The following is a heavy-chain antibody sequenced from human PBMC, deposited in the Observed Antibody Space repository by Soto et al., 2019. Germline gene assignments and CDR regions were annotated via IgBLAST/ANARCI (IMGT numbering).Heavy chain of an antibody. CDR3: ARVYVDIAMVPASTFDY. J-gene: IGHJ4*02. Sequence: PSETLSLTCTVSGGSISSGGYYWSWIRQHPGKGLEWIGYIYYSGSTYYNPSLKSRVTISVDTSKNQFSLKLSSVTAADTAVYYCARVYVDIAMVPASTFDYWGQGTLVTVSS. V-gene: IGHV4-31*03. CDR1: GGSISSGGYY. CDR2: IYYSGST. D-gene: IGHD5-18*01.